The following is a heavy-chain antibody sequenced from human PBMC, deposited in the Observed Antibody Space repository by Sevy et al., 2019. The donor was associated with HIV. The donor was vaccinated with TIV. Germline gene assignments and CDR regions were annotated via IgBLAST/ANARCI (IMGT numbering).Heavy chain of an antibody. CDR3: VREGLGGFSYSLDC. V-gene: IGHV3-7*01. CDR1: GFSFSTYW. D-gene: IGHD3-16*01. J-gene: IGHJ4*02. CDR2: MNQDGTER. Sequence: QLGGSLRLSCAASGFSFSTYWMTWVRQAPGKGLEWVATMNQDGTERDYVDSVKGRFTISRDNTKTSLFLQMNSLSAEETGVYYCVREGLGGFSYSLDCWGQGTLVTVSS.